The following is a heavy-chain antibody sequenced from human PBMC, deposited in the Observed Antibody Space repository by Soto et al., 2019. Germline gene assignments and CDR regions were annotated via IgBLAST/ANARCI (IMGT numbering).Heavy chain of an antibody. Sequence: PSETLSLTCIFSGCSISNYYWSWIRQPPGKGLEWIGYIYYSGSTNYNPSLTSRVTISVDTSKNQFSLKLSSVTAADTAVYYCAREVGDLGTRFDPWGQGTLVTVSS. CDR2: IYYSGST. V-gene: IGHV4-59*12. D-gene: IGHD1-26*01. J-gene: IGHJ5*02. CDR1: GCSISNYY. CDR3: AREVGDLGTRFDP.